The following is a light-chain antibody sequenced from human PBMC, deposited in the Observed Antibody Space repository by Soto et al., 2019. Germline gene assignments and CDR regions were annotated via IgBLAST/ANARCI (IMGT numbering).Light chain of an antibody. CDR2: RNN. Sequence: QSVLTQPTSASVTPGERVTISCSGSSSNIGSNYVYWYQQLPGTAPKLLIYRNNQRPSGVPDRFSGSKSGTSASLAISGLRSEDEADYYCAAWDDSLSYVFGTGTKVTVL. CDR1: SSNIGSNY. CDR3: AAWDDSLSYV. J-gene: IGLJ1*01. V-gene: IGLV1-47*01.